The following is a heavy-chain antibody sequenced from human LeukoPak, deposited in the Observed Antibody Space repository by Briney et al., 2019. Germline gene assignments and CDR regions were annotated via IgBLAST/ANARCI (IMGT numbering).Heavy chain of an antibody. D-gene: IGHD2-2*01. Sequence: GASVKVSCKASGYTFSDYYIHWVRQAPGQGLEWMGWINPNSGGTNYAQKFQGRVTMTRDTSISTAYMELSRLRSDDTAVYYCARGYCSSTSCYPDPWGQGTLVTVSS. V-gene: IGHV1-2*02. J-gene: IGHJ5*02. CDR2: INPNSGGT. CDR3: ARGYCSSTSCYPDP. CDR1: GYTFSDYY.